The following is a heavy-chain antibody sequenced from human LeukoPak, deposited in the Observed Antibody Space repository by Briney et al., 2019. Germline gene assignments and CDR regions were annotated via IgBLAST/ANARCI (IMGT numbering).Heavy chain of an antibody. J-gene: IGHJ4*02. CDR2: INSDGSST. CDR3: ARDASTMFRGVTHYFDY. CDR1: GFTFSSYW. D-gene: IGHD3-10*01. Sequence: GGSLRLSCAASGFTFSSYWMHWVRQAPGKGLVWVSRINSDGSSTSYADSVKGRFTISRDNAKNTLYLQMNSLRAEDTAVYYCARDASTMFRGVTHYFDYWGQATLVTVSP. V-gene: IGHV3-74*01.